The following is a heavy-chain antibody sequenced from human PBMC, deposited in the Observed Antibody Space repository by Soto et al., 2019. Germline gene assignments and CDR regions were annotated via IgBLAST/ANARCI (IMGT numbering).Heavy chain of an antibody. D-gene: IGHD2-15*01. Sequence: QVQLQESGPGLVKPSETLSLTCTVSGDSINSDYYYWSWIRPPPGQGLEWIGYISNSGSTYYSPSLNSGVTMLIDTAKNQFSLKLNAVTAADTAVYYCAIEWGDCGDGSCDIPFFDYWGQGNLVTVSS. V-gene: IGHV4-30-4*01. CDR1: GDSINSDYYY. CDR2: ISNSGST. CDR3: AIEWGDCGDGSCDIPFFDY. J-gene: IGHJ4*02.